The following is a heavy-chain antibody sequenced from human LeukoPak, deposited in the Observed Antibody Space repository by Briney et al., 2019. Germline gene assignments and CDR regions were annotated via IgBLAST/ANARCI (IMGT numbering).Heavy chain of an antibody. CDR1: GYTFTGYY. D-gene: IGHD5-18*01. J-gene: IGHJ6*03. V-gene: IGHV1-2*02. CDR3: ARDASSRGYAYYYYMDV. Sequence: ASVKVSCKASGYTFTGYYMHWVRQAPGQALEWIGWINPNSGGTNYAQKFQGRVTMTRDTSISTVYMELNRLRSDDTAVYYCARDASSRGYAYYYYMDVWGKGTTVTISS. CDR2: INPNSGGT.